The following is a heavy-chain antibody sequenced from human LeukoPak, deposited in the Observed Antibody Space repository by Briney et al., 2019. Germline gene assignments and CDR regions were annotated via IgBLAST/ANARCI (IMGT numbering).Heavy chain of an antibody. CDR1: GFTFDDYT. V-gene: IGHV3-43*01. CDR2: ITWDGGST. CDR3: TKDGNSEHFDF. Sequence: GGSLRLSCAASGFTFDDYTMHWVRQAPGKGLEWVSLITWDGGSTYYADSVKGRFTISRDNSKNSLYLQMNGLRTEDTALYYCTKDGNSEHFDFWGQGTLVTVSS. D-gene: IGHD4-23*01. J-gene: IGHJ4*02.